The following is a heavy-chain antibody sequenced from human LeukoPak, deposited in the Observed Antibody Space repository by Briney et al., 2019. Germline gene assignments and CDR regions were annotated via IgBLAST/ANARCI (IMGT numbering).Heavy chain of an antibody. D-gene: IGHD3-10*01. CDR2: IYSGGST. CDR3: ARGVYYGSGSYIGDP. CDR1: GFTVSSNY. J-gene: IGHJ5*02. Sequence: PGGSLRLSCAASGFTVSSNYMSWVRQAPGKGLEWVSVIYSGGSTYYADSVKGRFTISRDNSWNTLYLQMNSLRADDTAVYYCARGVYYGSGSYIGDPWGQGTLVTVSS. V-gene: IGHV3-53*01.